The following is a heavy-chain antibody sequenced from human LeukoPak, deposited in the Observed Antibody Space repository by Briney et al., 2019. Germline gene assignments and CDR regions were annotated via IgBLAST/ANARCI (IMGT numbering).Heavy chain of an antibody. V-gene: IGHV3-23*01. Sequence: GGSLRLSCVASGFTFSSYAIAWVRQAPGKGLEWVSAISGSGVTTHNAGSVKGRFSISRDNSKNTLYLQMNSLRAEDTALYYCAKKVVVGATSPYSDFQDWGQGTLVTVSS. CDR2: ISGSGVTT. J-gene: IGHJ1*01. CDR1: GFTFSSYA. D-gene: IGHD1-26*01. CDR3: AKKVVVGATSPYSDFQD.